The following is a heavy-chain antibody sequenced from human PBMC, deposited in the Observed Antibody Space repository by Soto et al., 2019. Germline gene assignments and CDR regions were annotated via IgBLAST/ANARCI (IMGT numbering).Heavy chain of an antibody. D-gene: IGHD1-20*01. J-gene: IGHJ4*02. CDR3: SRPEALSGTTAY. V-gene: IGHV3-73*02. CDR2: IRSKPNNYAT. CDR1: GFTFSGSA. Sequence: EVQLVESGGGLVQPGGSLKLSCAASGFTFSGSAIHWVRQTSGRGLEWIGLIRSKPNNYATLYGASVRGRVTISRDDSKNTAYLQMNSLKTEDTAVYYCSRPEALSGTTAYWGPGTLVTVSS.